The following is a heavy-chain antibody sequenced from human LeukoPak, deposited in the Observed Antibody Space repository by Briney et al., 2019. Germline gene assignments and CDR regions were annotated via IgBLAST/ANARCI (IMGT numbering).Heavy chain of an antibody. Sequence: GRSLRLSCAASGFTFSSYGMHWVRPAPGKGLEWVAVIWYDGSNKYYADSVKGRFTISRDNSKNTLYLQMNSLRAEDTAVYYCAKGTNWNFDYWGQGTPVTVSS. V-gene: IGHV3-33*06. CDR1: GFTFSSYG. J-gene: IGHJ4*02. CDR2: IWYDGSNK. D-gene: IGHD1-20*01. CDR3: AKGTNWNFDY.